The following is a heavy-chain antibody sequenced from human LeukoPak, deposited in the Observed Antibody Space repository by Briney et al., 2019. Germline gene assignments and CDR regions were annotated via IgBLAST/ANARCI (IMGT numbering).Heavy chain of an antibody. V-gene: IGHV4-59*01. D-gene: IGHD1-1*01. Sequence: PSETLSLTCAVYGGSFSGYYWSWIRQPPGKGLEWIGYISYSGSTNFNPSLKSRVTISVDTSKNQFSLKLSSVTAADTAVYYCAREGTAGTNLNWFDPWGQGTLVTVSS. CDR3: AREGTAGTNLNWFDP. CDR2: ISYSGST. CDR1: GGSFSGYY. J-gene: IGHJ5*02.